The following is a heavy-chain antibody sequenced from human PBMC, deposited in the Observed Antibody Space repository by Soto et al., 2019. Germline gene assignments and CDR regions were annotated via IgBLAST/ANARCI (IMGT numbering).Heavy chain of an antibody. D-gene: IGHD6-19*01. CDR1: GGSISSGGYS. CDR3: ARGGLLPDY. J-gene: IGHJ4*02. V-gene: IGHV4-31*11. CDR2: IYYSGST. Sequence: SSETLSLTCAVSGGSISSGGYSWSWIRQPPGKGLEWIGYIYYSGSTYYNPSLKSRVTISVDTSKNQFSLKLSSVTAADTAVYYCARGGLLPDYWGQGTLVTVSS.